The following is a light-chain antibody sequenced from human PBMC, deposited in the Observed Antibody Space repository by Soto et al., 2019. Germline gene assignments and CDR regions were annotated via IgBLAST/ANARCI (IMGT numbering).Light chain of an antibody. V-gene: IGLV2-8*01. CDR3: NSYTSSHHLV. Sequence: QSALTQPPSASGSPGQSVTISCTGTSSDVGGYDYVSWYQQHPGKVPKLVIYEVTKRPSGVPDRFSGSKSANTASLTVSGLQAEDEADYYCNSYTSSHHLVFGGGTKVTVL. CDR2: EVT. J-gene: IGLJ2*01. CDR1: SSDVGGYDY.